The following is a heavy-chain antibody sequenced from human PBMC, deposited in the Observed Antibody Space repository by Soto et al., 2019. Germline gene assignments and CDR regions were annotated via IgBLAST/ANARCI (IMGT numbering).Heavy chain of an antibody. D-gene: IGHD6-6*01. V-gene: IGHV3-64*01. CDR1: GFPFRSYP. CDR3: ARAGIAARPLHFQH. J-gene: IGHJ1*01. CDR2: ISSNGGST. Sequence: EVQLVESGGGLVQPGGSLRLSCAASGFPFRSYPMHWVRQAPGKGLEYVSAISSNGGSTYYANSVKGRFTISRDNSKNTLYLQMGSLRAEDMAVYYCARAGIAARPLHFQHWGQGTLVTVSS.